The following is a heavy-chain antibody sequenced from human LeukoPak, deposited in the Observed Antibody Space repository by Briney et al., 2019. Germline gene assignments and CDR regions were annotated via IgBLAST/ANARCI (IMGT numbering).Heavy chain of an antibody. V-gene: IGHV4-34*01. J-gene: IGHJ3*02. CDR3: ARERAMIVVAYDAFDI. Sequence: KPSETLFLTCAVYGGSFSGYYWSWIRQPPGKGLEWIGEINHSGGTNYNPSLKSRVTISVDTSKNQFSLKLSSVTAADTAVYYCARERAMIVVAYDAFDIWGQGTMVTVSS. D-gene: IGHD3-22*01. CDR2: INHSGGT. CDR1: GGSFSGYY.